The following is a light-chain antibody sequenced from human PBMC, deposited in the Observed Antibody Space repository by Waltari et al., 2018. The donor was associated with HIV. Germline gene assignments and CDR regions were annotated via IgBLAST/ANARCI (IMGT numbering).Light chain of an antibody. CDR2: LXS. Sequence: DVVMTQSPLSLPVTPXEPASISXXXXXTXXQTSGLYHLNWYLQKSGQSPQLLIFLXSNXXSXXPXRXSGXXXXXEFTLXXXXXXXEDVGLYYCMQALXXSYTFGQXTXLEXK. CDR1: XTXXQTSGLYH. CDR3: MQALXXSYT. J-gene: IGKJ2*01. V-gene: IGKV2-28*01.